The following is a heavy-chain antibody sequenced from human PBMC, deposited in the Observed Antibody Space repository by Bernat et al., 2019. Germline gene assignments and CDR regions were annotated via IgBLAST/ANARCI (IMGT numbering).Heavy chain of an antibody. D-gene: IGHD5-12*01. J-gene: IGHJ4*02. CDR2: ISGSGSTT. V-gene: IGHV3-23*01. CDR1: GLTFSGYA. CDR3: AKDGWLRLTRDVYFDY. Sequence: EVRMLGSGGGLAQPGGSLRLSCAASGLTFSGYAMSWVRQAPGKGLGWVSAISGSGSTTYYADSVKGRFTISRDNSKNTLYLQMNSLRAEDTAVYYCAKDGWLRLTRDVYFDYWGQGTLVTVSS.